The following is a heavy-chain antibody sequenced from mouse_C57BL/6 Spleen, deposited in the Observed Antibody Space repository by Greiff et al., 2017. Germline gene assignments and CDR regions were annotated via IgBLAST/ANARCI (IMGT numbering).Heavy chain of an antibody. CDR1: GYTFTSYW. CDR2: INPSSGYT. Sequence: QVQLKESGAELAKPGASVKLSCKASGYTFTSYWMHWVKQRPGQGLEWIGYINPSSGYTKYNQKFKDKATLTADKSSSTAYMQLSSLTYEDSAVYYCARLIITTVVATDGGYFDYWGQGTTLTVSS. J-gene: IGHJ2*01. V-gene: IGHV1-7*01. CDR3: ARLIITTVVATDGGYFDY. D-gene: IGHD1-1*01.